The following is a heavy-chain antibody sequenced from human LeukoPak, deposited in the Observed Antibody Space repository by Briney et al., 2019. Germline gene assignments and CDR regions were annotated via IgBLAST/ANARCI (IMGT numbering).Heavy chain of an antibody. D-gene: IGHD3-10*01. J-gene: IGHJ4*02. CDR1: GGSISSGDYY. V-gene: IGHV4-30-4*01. CDR3: ARFYGSGSYVGY. CDR2: IYYSGST. Sequence: SETLSLTCTVSGGSISSGDYYWSWIRQPPGEGLEWIGYIYYSGSTYYNPSLKSRVTISVDTSKNQFSLKLSSVTAADTAVYYCARFYGSGSYVGYWGQGTLVTVSS.